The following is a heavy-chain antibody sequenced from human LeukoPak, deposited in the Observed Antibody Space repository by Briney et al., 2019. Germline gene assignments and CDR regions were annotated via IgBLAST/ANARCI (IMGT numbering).Heavy chain of an antibody. V-gene: IGHV1-69*06. CDR1: GYTFTTYA. D-gene: IGHD6-13*01. J-gene: IGHJ4*02. CDR3: ARDRIGSTWRSVFDS. CDR2: TIPLFDSA. Sequence: SVKVSCKASGYTFTTYAMNWVRQAPGQGLEWMGGTIPLFDSASYAQKFQGRVTITADTSTSTAYMELSSLTSDDTAVYYCARDRIGSTWRSVFDSWGQGTLVTVSS.